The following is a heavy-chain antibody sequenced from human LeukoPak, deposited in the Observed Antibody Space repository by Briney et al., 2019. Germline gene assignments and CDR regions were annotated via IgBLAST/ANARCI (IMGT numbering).Heavy chain of an antibody. CDR1: GYTFTSYD. CDR3: ARVGDYGSGSSYYMDV. V-gene: IGHV1-8*03. D-gene: IGHD3-10*01. CDR2: MNPNSGNT. J-gene: IGHJ6*03. Sequence: ASVKVSCKASGYTFTSYDINWVRQATGQGLEWMGWMNPNSGNTGYAQKSQGRVTITRNTSISTAYMELSSLRSEDTAVYYCARVGDYGSGSSYYMDVWGKGTTVTVSS.